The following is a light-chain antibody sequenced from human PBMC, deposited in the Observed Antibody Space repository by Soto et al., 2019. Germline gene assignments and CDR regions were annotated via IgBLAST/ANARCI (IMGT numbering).Light chain of an antibody. CDR3: QSYDANNQV. J-gene: IGLJ3*02. Sequence: NFMLTQPHSVSESPGKTVIISCTRSSGSIASNYVQWYQQRPGSSPTTVIYEDNQRPSGVPDRFSGSIDSSSNSASLTISGLETEDEAAYFCQSYDANNQVFGGGTKLTVL. CDR1: SGSIASNY. CDR2: EDN. V-gene: IGLV6-57*01.